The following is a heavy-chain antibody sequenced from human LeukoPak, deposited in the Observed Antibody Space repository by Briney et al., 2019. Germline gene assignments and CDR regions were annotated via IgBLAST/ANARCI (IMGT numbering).Heavy chain of an antibody. J-gene: IGHJ4*02. CDR3: ARVSVGLYFDY. CDR2: INPNSGGT. Sequence: GASVTVSCKASGYTFTCYYMHWVRQAPGQGLEWMGWINPNSGGTNYAQKFQGRVTMTRDTSISTAYMELSRLRSDDTAVYYCARVSVGLYFDYWGQGTLVTVSS. CDR1: GYTFTCYY. V-gene: IGHV1-2*02. D-gene: IGHD2-2*01.